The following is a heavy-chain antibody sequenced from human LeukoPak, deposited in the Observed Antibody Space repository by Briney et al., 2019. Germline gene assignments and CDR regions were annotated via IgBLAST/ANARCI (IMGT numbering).Heavy chain of an antibody. CDR3: ARPPTVTTRVYYYYYYMDV. CDR1: GFTFSDYY. J-gene: IGHJ6*03. Sequence: TGGSLRLSCAASGFTFSDYYMSWIRQAPGKGLEWVSYISSSGSTIYYADSVKGRFTISRDNAKNSLYLQMNSLRAEDTAVYYCARPPTVTTRVYYYYYYMDVWGKGTTVTVSS. V-gene: IGHV3-11*04. D-gene: IGHD4-11*01. CDR2: ISSSGSTI.